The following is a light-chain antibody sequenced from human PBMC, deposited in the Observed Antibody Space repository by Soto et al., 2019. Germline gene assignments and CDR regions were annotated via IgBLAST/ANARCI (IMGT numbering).Light chain of an antibody. V-gene: IGLV2-8*01. CDR2: QVT. CDR3: SSYVVSYNWV. Sequence: QSVLTQPPSASGSPGQSVTISCTGTSSDVGAYDFVSWFQQHPGKAPKLIIYQVTKRHSGVPYRFSGSKSGNTASLTVSGLQAEDEADYYCSSYVVSYNWVFGGGTKLTVL. CDR1: SSDVGAYDF. J-gene: IGLJ3*02.